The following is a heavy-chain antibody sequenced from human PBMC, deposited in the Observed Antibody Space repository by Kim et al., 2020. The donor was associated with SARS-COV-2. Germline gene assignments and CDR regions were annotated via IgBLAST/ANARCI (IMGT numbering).Heavy chain of an antibody. CDR2: ISISSSYI. V-gene: IGHV3-21*01. Sequence: GGSLRLSCAASGFTFSSYSMNCVRQAPGKGLEWVSSISISSSYIYYADSVKGRFTISRDNAKNSLYLQMNSLRAEDTAVYYCARGSPEWYGFDYWGQGTLVTVSS. CDR3: ARGSPEWYGFDY. D-gene: IGHD3-10*01. J-gene: IGHJ4*02. CDR1: GFTFSSYS.